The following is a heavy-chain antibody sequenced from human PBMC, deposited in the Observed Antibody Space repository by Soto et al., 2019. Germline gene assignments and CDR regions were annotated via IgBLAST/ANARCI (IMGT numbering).Heavy chain of an antibody. D-gene: IGHD6-19*01. CDR2: ISRDADAT. J-gene: IGHJ3*02. Sequence: EVQLLESGGGLVQPGGSLRLSCAASGFTFSKYDMSWVRQAPGKGLQWVSSISRDADATYYADYVKGRFTISRDNSKNTFFLQLNSLREEDTAVYYCGYSSGLFDAFDIWGQGTMVTVSS. V-gene: IGHV3-23*01. CDR3: GYSSGLFDAFDI. CDR1: GFTFSKYD.